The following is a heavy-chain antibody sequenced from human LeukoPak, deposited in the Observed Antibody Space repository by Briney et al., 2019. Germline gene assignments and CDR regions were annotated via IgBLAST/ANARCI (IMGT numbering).Heavy chain of an antibody. V-gene: IGHV3-21*01. CDR3: ARDFGSSWYNRAFDI. D-gene: IGHD6-13*01. J-gene: IGHJ3*02. Sequence: GGSLRLSCAASGFTFSSYAMSWVRQAPGKGLEWVSSISSSSSYIYYADSVKGRFTISRDNAKNSLYLQMNSLRAEDTAVYYCARDFGSSWYNRAFDIWGQGTMVTVSS. CDR1: GFTFSSYA. CDR2: ISSSSSYI.